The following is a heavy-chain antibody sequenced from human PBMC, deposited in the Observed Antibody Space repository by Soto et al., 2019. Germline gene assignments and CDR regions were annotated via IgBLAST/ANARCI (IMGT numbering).Heavy chain of an antibody. V-gene: IGHV3-30-3*01. CDR3: ARDSSGYYGKLDY. Sequence: QVQLVESGGGVVQPGRSLRLSCAASGFTFSSYAMHWVRQAPGKGLEWVAVISYDGSNKYYADSVKGRFTISRDNSKNTLYLQMNSLRAEYTAVYYCARDSSGYYGKLDYWGQGTLVTVSS. CDR1: GFTFSSYA. CDR2: ISYDGSNK. D-gene: IGHD3-22*01. J-gene: IGHJ4*02.